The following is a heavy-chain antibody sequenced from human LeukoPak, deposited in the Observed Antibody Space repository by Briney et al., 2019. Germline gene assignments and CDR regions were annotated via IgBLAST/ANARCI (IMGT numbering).Heavy chain of an antibody. CDR2: IRYDGSNK. CDR3: ATPLRFLEWSPGDYYYMDV. J-gene: IGHJ6*03. V-gene: IGHV3-30*02. CDR1: GFTFSSYG. Sequence: GGSLRLSCAASGFTFSSYGMHWVRQAPGKGLEWVAFIRYDGSNKYYADSVKGRFTISRDNSKNTLYLQMNSLRAEDTAVYYCATPLRFLEWSPGDYYYMDVRGKGTTVTVSS. D-gene: IGHD3-3*01.